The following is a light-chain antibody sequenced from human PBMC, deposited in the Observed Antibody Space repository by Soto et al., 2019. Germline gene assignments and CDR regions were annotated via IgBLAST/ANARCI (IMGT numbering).Light chain of an antibody. CDR1: QSISSW. J-gene: IGKJ1*01. Sequence: DIQMNRSPSTLNASVGDRVTITCRASQSISSWLAWYQQKPGKAPKLLIYKASSLESGVPSRFSGSGSGTEVTLTISSLQPDDFAPYYCQQFNNSPWTFGQGTRVEIK. V-gene: IGKV1-5*03. CDR3: QQFNNSPWT. CDR2: KAS.